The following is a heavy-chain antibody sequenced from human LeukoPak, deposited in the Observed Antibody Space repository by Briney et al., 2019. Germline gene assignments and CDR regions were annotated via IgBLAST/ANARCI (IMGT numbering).Heavy chain of an antibody. J-gene: IGHJ4*02. D-gene: IGHD6-13*01. CDR1: GGSISSYY. CDR3: ARGRAAAAVDY. CDR2: INHSGST. Sequence: SETLSLTCTVSGGSISSYYWSWIRQPPGKGLEWIGEINHSGSTNYNPSLKSRVTISVDTSKNQFSLKLSSVTAADTAVYYCARGRAAAAVDYWGQGTLVTVSS. V-gene: IGHV4-34*01.